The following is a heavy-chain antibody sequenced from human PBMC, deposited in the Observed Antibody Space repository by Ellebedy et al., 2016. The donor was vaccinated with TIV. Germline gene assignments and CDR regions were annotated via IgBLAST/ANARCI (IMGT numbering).Heavy chain of an antibody. D-gene: IGHD4-17*01. Sequence: PGGSLRLSCVASGFSFRSYWMSWVRQAPGKGLEWVANIYQDGSNQYYVDSVKGRFTISRDNANKSLFLQMNSLRGEDTAVYDCARRGSYGDYAVQINSWFDRWGRGTLVTVSS. CDR2: IYQDGSNQ. CDR1: GFSFRSYW. V-gene: IGHV3-7*01. CDR3: ARRGSYGDYAVQINSWFDR. J-gene: IGHJ5*02.